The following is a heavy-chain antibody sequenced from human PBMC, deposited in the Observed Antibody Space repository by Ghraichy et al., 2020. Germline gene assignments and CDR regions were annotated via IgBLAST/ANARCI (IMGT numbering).Heavy chain of an antibody. Sequence: SETLSLTCTVSGGSISSYYWSWIRQPPGKGLEWIGYIYYSGSTNYNPSLKSRVTISVDTSKNQFSLKLSSVTAADTAVYYCARYISKWAVRYYYYMDVWGKGTTVTVSS. CDR1: GGSISSYY. J-gene: IGHJ6*03. CDR3: ARYISKWAVRYYYYMDV. CDR2: IYYSGST. D-gene: IGHD3-10*01. V-gene: IGHV4-59*01.